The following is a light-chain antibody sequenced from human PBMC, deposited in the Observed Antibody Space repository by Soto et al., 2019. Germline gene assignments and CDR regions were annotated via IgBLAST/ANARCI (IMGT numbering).Light chain of an antibody. V-gene: IGKV3-11*01. CDR3: QQRRDWPIT. J-gene: IGKJ5*01. CDR1: QSVSSQ. CDR2: DAS. Sequence: EIVLTQSPATLSLAPGEGATLSCRASQSVSSQLAWYQQKPGQAPRLLIYDASNRATGIPARFSGRGSGTDFTLTIISLEPEDFAVYYCQQRRDWPITFGQGTRLEIK.